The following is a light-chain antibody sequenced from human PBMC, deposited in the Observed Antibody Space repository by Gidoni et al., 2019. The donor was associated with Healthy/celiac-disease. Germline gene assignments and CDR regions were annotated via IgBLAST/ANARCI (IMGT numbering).Light chain of an antibody. V-gene: IGKV1-39*01. CDR2: AAS. CDR3: QQSYSTPPYT. CDR1: QSMSSY. J-gene: IGKJ2*01. Sequence: DIQMTQSPSSLSASVGDRVTITCRASQSMSSYLNWYQQKPGKAPKLLIYAASSLQSGVPSRFSGSGSGTEFTLTISSLQPEDVATYYCQQSYSTPPYTFXXXTKLEIK.